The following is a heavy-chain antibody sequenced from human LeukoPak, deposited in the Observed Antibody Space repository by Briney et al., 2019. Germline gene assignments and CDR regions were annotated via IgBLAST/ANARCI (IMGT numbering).Heavy chain of an antibody. D-gene: IGHD3-10*01. V-gene: IGHV4-59*01. CDR3: ARTGLRGSYYYYYGMDV. J-gene: IGHJ6*02. CDR2: IYYSGST. Sequence: PSETLSLTCTVPGGSISGYYWSWIRQPPGKGLEWIWHIYYSGSTNYNPSLKSRVTISVDTSKNQFSLKLSSVTAADTAVYYCARTGLRGSYYYYYGMDVWGQGTTVTVSS. CDR1: GGSISGYY.